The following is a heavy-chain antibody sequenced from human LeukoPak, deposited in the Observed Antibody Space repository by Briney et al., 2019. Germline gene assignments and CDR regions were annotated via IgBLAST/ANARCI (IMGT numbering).Heavy chain of an antibody. CDR1: GFTFSDAW. CDR2: IKSKVNGETT. CDR3: AWGGDYFDF. J-gene: IGHJ4*02. D-gene: IGHD3-16*01. Sequence: GGSLKLSCSASGFTFSDAWMGWVRQAPGKGLEWVGRIKSKVNGETTHFAAPVKGRFTISRDDSKNTLYLQMNGLKTEDTAVYYCAWGGDYFDFWGRGTLVTVSS. V-gene: IGHV3-15*01.